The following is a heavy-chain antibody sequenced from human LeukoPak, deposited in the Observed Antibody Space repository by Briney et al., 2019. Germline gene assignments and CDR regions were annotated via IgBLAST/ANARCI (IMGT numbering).Heavy chain of an antibody. CDR1: GYTLTELS. D-gene: IGHD6-13*01. V-gene: IGHV1-24*01. Sequence: GASVKVSCKVSGYTLTELSMHWVRQAPGKGLEWMGGFDPEDGETIYAQKFQGRVTMTEDTSTDTAYMELSSLRSEDTAVYYCATADSSSYLTLFDYWGQGTLVTVSS. J-gene: IGHJ4*02. CDR2: FDPEDGET. CDR3: ATADSSSYLTLFDY.